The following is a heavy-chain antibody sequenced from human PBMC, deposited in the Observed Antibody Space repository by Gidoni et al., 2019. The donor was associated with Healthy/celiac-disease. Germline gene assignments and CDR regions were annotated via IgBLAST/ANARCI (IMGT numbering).Heavy chain of an antibody. Sequence: QVQLVQSGAEVKKPGASVQVSCKASGYTFTSYDINWVRQATGQGLEWMGWMNPNSGNTGYAQKVQGRVTMTRNTSISTAYMELSSLRSEDTAVYYCARGYGDYGFSYYYYGMDVWGQGTTVTVSS. D-gene: IGHD4-17*01. V-gene: IGHV1-8*01. J-gene: IGHJ6*02. CDR1: GYTFTSYD. CDR3: ARGYGDYGFSYYYYGMDV. CDR2: MNPNSGNT.